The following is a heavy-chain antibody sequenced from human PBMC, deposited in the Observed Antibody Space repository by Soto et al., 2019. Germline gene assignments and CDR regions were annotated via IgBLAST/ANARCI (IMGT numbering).Heavy chain of an antibody. CDR3: ARGSKQQRTMFIMPHDAFDI. V-gene: IGHV1-46*01. CDR1: GYTFTSYY. CDR2: INPSGGST. J-gene: IGHJ3*02. Sequence: ASVKVSCKASGYTFTSYYRHWVRQAPGQGLEWMGIINPSGGSTSYAQKFQGRVTMTRDTSTSTVYMELSSLRSEDTAVYYCARGSKQQRTMFIMPHDAFDIWGQGTMVTVSS. D-gene: IGHD6-13*01.